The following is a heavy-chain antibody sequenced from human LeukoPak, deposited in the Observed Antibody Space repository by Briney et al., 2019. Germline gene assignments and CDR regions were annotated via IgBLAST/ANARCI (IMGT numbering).Heavy chain of an antibody. Sequence: SETLSLTCAVSGGSFSGYYWSWIRQPPGTGLEGRREMNDSGTTKYNLSLKSRVTISADPSKNQFSLKLSSVTAADTAVYYCTRGGPQASWDLLTGYQGPLYYFDFWGQGTLVTVSS. CDR3: TRGGPQASWDLLTGYQGPLYYFDF. V-gene: IGHV4-34*01. D-gene: IGHD3-9*01. CDR1: GGSFSGYY. CDR2: MNDSGTT. J-gene: IGHJ4*02.